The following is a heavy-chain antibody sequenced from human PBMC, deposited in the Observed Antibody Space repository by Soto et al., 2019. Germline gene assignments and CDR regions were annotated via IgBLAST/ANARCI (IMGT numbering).Heavy chain of an antibody. J-gene: IGHJ4*02. CDR2: IYYIGST. Sequence: SETLSLTCSVSGGSISSYYWSWIRQPPGKGLEWIGYIYYIGSTNYNPSLKSRVTISVDTSKNQFSLKLSSVTAADTAVYYCARQPLNYYDSSGYSYFDYWGQGTLVTVSS. CDR1: GGSISSYY. V-gene: IGHV4-59*01. D-gene: IGHD3-22*01. CDR3: ARQPLNYYDSSGYSYFDY.